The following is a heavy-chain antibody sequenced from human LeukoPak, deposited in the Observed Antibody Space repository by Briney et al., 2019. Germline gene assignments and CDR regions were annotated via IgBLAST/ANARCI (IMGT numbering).Heavy chain of an antibody. D-gene: IGHD1-7*01. J-gene: IGHJ4*02. CDR2: IYTSGST. CDR1: GGSFSRYY. Sequence: SETLSLTCPVSGGSFSRYYWSWIRQPAGKGLEWIGRIYTSGSTNYNPSLKSRVTMSIDTSKNQFSLKLTSVTAADTAVYYCARGAETTSFDSWGQGTLVTVSS. V-gene: IGHV4-4*07. CDR3: ARGAETTSFDS.